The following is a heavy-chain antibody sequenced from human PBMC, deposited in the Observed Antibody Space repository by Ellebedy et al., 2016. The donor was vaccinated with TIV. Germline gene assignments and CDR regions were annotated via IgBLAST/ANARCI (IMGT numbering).Heavy chain of an antibody. J-gene: IGHJ3*02. Sequence: SVKVSXKASGGTFSSYAISWVRQAPGQGLEWMGGIIPIFGTANYAQKFQGRVTITADESTSTAYMELSSLRSEDTAVYYCARRMGYDILTGDAFDIWGQGTMVTVSS. V-gene: IGHV1-69*13. CDR1: GGTFSSYA. CDR3: ARRMGYDILTGDAFDI. D-gene: IGHD3-9*01. CDR2: IIPIFGTA.